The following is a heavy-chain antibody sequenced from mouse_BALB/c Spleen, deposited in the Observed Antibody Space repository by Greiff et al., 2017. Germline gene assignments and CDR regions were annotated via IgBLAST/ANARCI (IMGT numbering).Heavy chain of an antibody. CDR2: ISSGSSTI. V-gene: IGHV5-17*02. D-gene: IGHD1-2*01. CDR3: ARDGYGFAY. CDR1: GFTFSSFG. Sequence: EVKLMESGGGLVQPGGSRKLSCAASGFTFSSFGMHWVRQAPEKGLEWVAYISSGSSTIYYADTVKGRFTISRDNPKNTLFLQMTSLRSEDTAMYYCARDGYGFAYWGQGTLVTVSA. J-gene: IGHJ3*01.